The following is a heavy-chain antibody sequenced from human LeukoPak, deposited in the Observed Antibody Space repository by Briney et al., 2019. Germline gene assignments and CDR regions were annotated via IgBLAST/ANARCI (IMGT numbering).Heavy chain of an antibody. V-gene: IGHV1-69*05. CDR2: IIPIFGTA. CDR1: GGTFSSYA. D-gene: IGHD6-13*01. Sequence: GASVKVSCKASGGTFSSYAISWVRQAPGQGLEWMGGIIPIFGTANYAQKFQGRVTITTDESTSTAYMELSSLRSEDTAVYYCARGGVFMSHYYYMDVWGKGTTVTVSS. J-gene: IGHJ6*03. CDR3: ARGGVFMSHYYYMDV.